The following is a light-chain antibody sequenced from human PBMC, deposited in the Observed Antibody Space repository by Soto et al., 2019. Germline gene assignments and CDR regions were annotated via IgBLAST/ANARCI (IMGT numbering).Light chain of an antibody. Sequence: EIVLTQSQASLSLSPGERANLSCRASQSVSSYLAWYQQKPGQAPRLLIYDASNRATGIPARFSGSGSGTDFTVTISSLEPEDFAVYYCQQRSNWPRGITFGPGTKVDIK. V-gene: IGKV3-11*01. J-gene: IGKJ3*01. CDR3: QQRSNWPRGIT. CDR1: QSVSSY. CDR2: DAS.